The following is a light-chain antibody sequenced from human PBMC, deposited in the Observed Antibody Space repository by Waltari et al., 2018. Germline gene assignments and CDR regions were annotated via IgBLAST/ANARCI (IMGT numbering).Light chain of an antibody. V-gene: IGKV3-11*01. Sequence: IVFTLSPVTLSLSPVERATLSFSASQSVSSYLAWYQQKPGQAPRLLIYDASNRATRIAPRFSGSGSGTDFTLTISSLEPEDFAVYFCQQRLNWPLTFGGGTKVEIK. CDR1: QSVSSY. CDR2: DAS. CDR3: QQRLNWPLT. J-gene: IGKJ4*01.